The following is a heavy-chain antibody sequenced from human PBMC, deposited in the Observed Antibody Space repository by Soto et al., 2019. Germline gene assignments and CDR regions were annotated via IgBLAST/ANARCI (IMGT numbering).Heavy chain of an antibody. J-gene: IGHJ4*02. CDR1: GFTFSNAW. CDR2: IKSKTDGGTT. CDR3: TTGSIAVAFFDY. V-gene: IGHV3-15*07. Sequence: EVQLVESGGGLVKPGGSLRLSCAASGFTFSNAWMNWVRQAPGKGLEWVGRIKSKTDGGTTDYAAPVKGRLTISRDDSKNTLYLQMNSLKTEDTAVYYCTTGSIAVAFFDYWGQGTLVTVSS. D-gene: IGHD6-19*01.